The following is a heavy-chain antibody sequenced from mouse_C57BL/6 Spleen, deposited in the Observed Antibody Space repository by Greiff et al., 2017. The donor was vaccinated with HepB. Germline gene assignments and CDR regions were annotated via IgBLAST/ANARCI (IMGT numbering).Heavy chain of an antibody. V-gene: IGHV1-76*01. J-gene: IGHJ2*01. CDR3: ARGALLRSLDY. CDR2: IYPGSGNT. Sequence: QVQLQQSGAELVRPGASVKLSCKASGYTFTDYYINWVKQRPGQGLEWIARIYPGSGNTYYNEKFKGKATLTAEKSSSTAYMQLSSLTSEDSAVYFCARGALLRSLDYWGQGTTLTVSS. D-gene: IGHD1-1*01. CDR1: GYTFTDYY.